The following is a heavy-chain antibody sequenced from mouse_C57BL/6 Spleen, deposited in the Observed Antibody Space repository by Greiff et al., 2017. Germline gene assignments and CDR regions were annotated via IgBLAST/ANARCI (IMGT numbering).Heavy chain of an antibody. CDR2: ISSGSSTI. J-gene: IGHJ4*01. V-gene: IGHV5-17*01. CDR3: ARPYRRDYYAMDY. CDR1: GFTFSDYG. D-gene: IGHD2-12*01. Sequence: EVKLMESGGGLVKPGGSLKLSCAASGFTFSDYGMHWVRQAPEKGLEWVAYISSGSSTIYYADTVKGRFTISRDNAKNTLFLQMTSLRSEDTAMYYCARPYRRDYYAMDYWGQGTSVTVSS.